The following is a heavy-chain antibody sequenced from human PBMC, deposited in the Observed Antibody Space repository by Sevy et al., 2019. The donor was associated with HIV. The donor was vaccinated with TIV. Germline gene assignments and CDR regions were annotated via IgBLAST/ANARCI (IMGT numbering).Heavy chain of an antibody. J-gene: IGHJ4*02. D-gene: IGHD3-10*01. CDR1: GASVRSGNYY. CDR3: ARVSTMVEEVTYFFDY. Sequence: SETLSLTCGVSGASVRSGNYYWSWIRQAPGKGLEWIGYIHYRGSINYTPSLRSRVTISVDTSKNQFSLRLISVTDADTAVYYCARVSTMVEEVTYFFDYWGQGTLVTVSS. V-gene: IGHV4-61*01. CDR2: IHYRGSI.